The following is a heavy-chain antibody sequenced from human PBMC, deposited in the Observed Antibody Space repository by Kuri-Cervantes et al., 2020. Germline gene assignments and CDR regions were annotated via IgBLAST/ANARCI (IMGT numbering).Heavy chain of an antibody. CDR3: ARARYFDRYYYMDV. D-gene: IGHD3-9*01. J-gene: IGHJ6*03. V-gene: IGHV3-30-3*01. Sequence: GESLKISCAASGFTFSSYAMSWVRQAPGKGLEWVAVISYDGSNKYYADSVKGRFTISRDNSENTLYLQMNSLRAEDTAVYYCARARYFDRYYYMDVWGTGSTVTVSS. CDR2: ISYDGSNK. CDR1: GFTFSSYA.